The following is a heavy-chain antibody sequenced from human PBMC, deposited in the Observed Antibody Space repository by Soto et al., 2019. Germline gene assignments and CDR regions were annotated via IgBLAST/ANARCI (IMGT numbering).Heavy chain of an antibody. CDR3: ARDQGSHPGD. D-gene: IGHD6-13*01. Sequence: QVQLQESGPGLVRPSGTVSLTCAVSGLSISSGNGWSWVCQPPGKGLEWIGEIHHSGSTNYNPSLKSRVTMSVVPSKDLFSLTLNSVTAADTAFYYCARDQGSHPGDWGQGTLVSVSS. CDR1: GLSISSGNG. J-gene: IGHJ4*02. V-gene: IGHV4-4*02. CDR2: IHHSGST.